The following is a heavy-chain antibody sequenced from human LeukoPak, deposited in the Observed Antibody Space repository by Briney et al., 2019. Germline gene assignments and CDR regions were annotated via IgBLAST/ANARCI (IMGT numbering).Heavy chain of an antibody. D-gene: IGHD4-17*01. V-gene: IGHV3-7*01. CDR2: IKQDGSEK. CDR3: ARLTVTTSVCFDY. J-gene: IGHJ4*02. Sequence: GGSLRLSCAASGFTFSSYWMSWVRQAPGKGLERVANIKQDGSEKYYVDSVKGRFTISRDNAKNSLYLQMNSLRAEDTAVYYCARLTVTTSVCFDYWGQGTLVTVSS. CDR1: GFTFSSYW.